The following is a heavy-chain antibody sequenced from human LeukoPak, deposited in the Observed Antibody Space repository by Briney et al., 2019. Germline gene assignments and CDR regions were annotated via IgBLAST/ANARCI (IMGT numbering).Heavy chain of an antibody. J-gene: IGHJ4*02. CDR2: INSDGINT. CDR3: AKGLRGYSGYGYDY. Sequence: PGGSLRLSCAASGFTSSNYWMHWVRQAPGKGLVWVSRINSDGINTSYADSVKGRFTISRDNAKNTLNLQMNSLRAEDTALYYCAKGLRGYSGYGYDYWGQGTLVTVSS. V-gene: IGHV3-74*01. D-gene: IGHD5-12*01. CDR1: GFTSSNYW.